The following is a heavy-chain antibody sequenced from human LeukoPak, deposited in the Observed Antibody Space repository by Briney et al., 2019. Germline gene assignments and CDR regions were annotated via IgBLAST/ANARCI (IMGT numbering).Heavy chain of an antibody. Sequence: GGSLRLSCAASGFTFSSYGMHWVRQAPGKGLEWVAVISYDGNNKYYADSVKGRFTISRDNSKNTLYLQMNSLRVEDTAVYFCAKDRGFYYDKKAYGMDVWGQGTTVTVSS. CDR1: GFTFSSYG. CDR3: AKDRGFYYDKKAYGMDV. D-gene: IGHD3-16*01. CDR2: ISYDGNNK. V-gene: IGHV3-30*18. J-gene: IGHJ6*02.